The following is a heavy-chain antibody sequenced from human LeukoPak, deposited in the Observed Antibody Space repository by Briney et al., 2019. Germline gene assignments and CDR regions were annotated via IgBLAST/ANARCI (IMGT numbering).Heavy chain of an antibody. CDR1: GGSISSSNW. CDR2: IYHSGST. J-gene: IGHJ4*02. V-gene: IGHV4-4*02. D-gene: IGHD3-10*01. CDR3: ARDRGSGSYGVDY. Sequence: SGTPSLTCAVSGGSISSSNWWSWVRQPPGKGLEWIGEIYHSGSTNYNPSLRSRVTISVDKSKNQFSLKLSSVTAADTAVYYCARDRGSGSYGVDYWGQGTLVTVSS.